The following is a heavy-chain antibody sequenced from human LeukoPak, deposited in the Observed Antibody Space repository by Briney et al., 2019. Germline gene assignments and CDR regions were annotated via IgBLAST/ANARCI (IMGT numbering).Heavy chain of an antibody. D-gene: IGHD1-7*01. CDR1: GFTFSDSY. J-gene: IGHJ4*02. CDR3: ARDQGSWNYGDY. V-gene: IGHV3-11*04. CDR2: ISSSGSST. Sequence: GGSLRLSCAASGFTFSDSYMSWFRQAPGKGLEWVSYISSSGSSTYYADSVRGRFTISRDNTKNSLYLQMNSLRAEDTAVYYCARDQGSWNYGDYWGQGTLVTVSS.